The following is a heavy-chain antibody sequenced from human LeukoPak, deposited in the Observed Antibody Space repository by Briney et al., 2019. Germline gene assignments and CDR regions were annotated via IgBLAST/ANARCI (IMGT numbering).Heavy chain of an antibody. Sequence: PSETLSLTCAVYGGSFSGYYWSWIRQPPGKGLEWIGEINHSGSTNYNPSLKSRVTISVDTSKNQFSLKLSSVTAADTAVYYCARGYCSSTNCSPFDPWGQGTLVTVSS. D-gene: IGHD2-2*01. V-gene: IGHV4-34*01. CDR3: ARGYCSSTNCSPFDP. J-gene: IGHJ5*02. CDR2: INHSGST. CDR1: GGSFSGYY.